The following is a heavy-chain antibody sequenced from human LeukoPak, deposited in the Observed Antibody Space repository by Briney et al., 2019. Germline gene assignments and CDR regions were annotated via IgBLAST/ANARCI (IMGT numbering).Heavy chain of an antibody. V-gene: IGHV4-59*01. CDR2: FYGGGST. D-gene: IGHD6-19*01. Sequence: SETLSLTCTVSGSSISSCYWSWIRQPPGKGLEWIGHFYGGGSTNYNPSLKSRVIISVDTSKSQFSLKLSSVTAADTAVYYCARETSLVGYSGGLGFNYWGQGTLVTVSS. CDR1: GSSISSCY. CDR3: ARETSLVGYSGGLGFNY. J-gene: IGHJ4*02.